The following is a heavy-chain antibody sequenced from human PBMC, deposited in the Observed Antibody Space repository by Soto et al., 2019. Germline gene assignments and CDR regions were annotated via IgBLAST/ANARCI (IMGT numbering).Heavy chain of an antibody. V-gene: IGHV4-34*01. CDR2: INHSGST. CDR1: GGSFSGYY. J-gene: IGHJ5*02. Sequence: QVQLQQWGAGLLKPSETLSLTCAVYGGSFSGYYWSWIRQPPGKGLEWIGEINHSGSTNYNPSLKSRVTISVDTSKNQFSLKLSSVTATDTAVYYCARQRGARGCFDPWGQGTLVTVSS. CDR3: ARQRGARGCFDP. D-gene: IGHD1-26*01.